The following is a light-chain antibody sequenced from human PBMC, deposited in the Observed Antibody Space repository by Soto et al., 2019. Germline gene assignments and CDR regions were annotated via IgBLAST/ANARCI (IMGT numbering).Light chain of an antibody. J-gene: IGKJ1*01. V-gene: IGKV3-20*01. Sequence: EIVLTQSPGTLSLSPGERATLSCRASQSVRSSYLARYQQTPGQAPRLLIYDTSYRATGVPDRFSGSGSGTDFTLTINRLEPEDFEVYLCQQYGDSPWPLGPGTKVDSK. CDR2: DTS. CDR3: QQYGDSPWP. CDR1: QSVRSSY.